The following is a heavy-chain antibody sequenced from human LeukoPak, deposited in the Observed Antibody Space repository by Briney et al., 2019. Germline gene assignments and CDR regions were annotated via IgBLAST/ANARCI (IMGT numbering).Heavy chain of an antibody. CDR3: ARETDPYSSSLNFDY. CDR2: IIPIFGTA. D-gene: IGHD6-13*01. CDR1: GGTFSSYA. J-gene: IGHJ4*02. Sequence: SVKVSCKASGGTFSSYAISWVRQAPGQGLEWMGGIIPIFGTANYAQKFQGRVTITADESTSTAYMGLSSLRSEDTAVYYCARETDPYSSSLNFDYWGQGTLVTVSS. V-gene: IGHV1-69*13.